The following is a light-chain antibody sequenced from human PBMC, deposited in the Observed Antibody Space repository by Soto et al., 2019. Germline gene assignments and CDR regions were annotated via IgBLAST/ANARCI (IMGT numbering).Light chain of an antibody. V-gene: IGLV1-47*01. CDR1: SSNIGSNF. Sequence: QSVLTQPPSASGTTGQRVTISCSGSSSNIGSNFVYWYQQLPGTAPKLLIYRNNQRPSGVPDLFSGSKSGTSASLAISGLRSEDEADYYCAAWDDSLSGHWLFGGGTKLTVL. J-gene: IGLJ3*02. CDR2: RNN. CDR3: AAWDDSLSGHWL.